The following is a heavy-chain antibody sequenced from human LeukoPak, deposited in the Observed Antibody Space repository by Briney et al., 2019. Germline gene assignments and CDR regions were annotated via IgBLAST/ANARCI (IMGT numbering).Heavy chain of an antibody. D-gene: IGHD3-22*01. Sequence: SETLSLTCAVYGCSFSGYYWSWIRQPPGKGLEWIGEINHSGSTNYNPSLKSRVTISVATSKNQFSLKLSSVTAADAAVYYCARAAYYYDSPFDYWGQGTVVTVSS. CDR1: GCSFSGYY. J-gene: IGHJ4*02. V-gene: IGHV4-34*01. CDR3: ARAAYYYDSPFDY. CDR2: INHSGST.